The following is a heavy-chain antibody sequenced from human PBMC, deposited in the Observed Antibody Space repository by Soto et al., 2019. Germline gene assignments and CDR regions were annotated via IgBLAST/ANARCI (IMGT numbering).Heavy chain of an antibody. J-gene: IGHJ4*02. CDR1: GGSISSYY. D-gene: IGHD3-10*01. V-gene: IGHV4-59*08. CDR3: ARHSYGSGSTYFDY. Sequence: SETLSLTCTVSGGSISSYYWSWIRQPPGKGLEWIGYIYYSGSTNYNPSLKSRVTISVDTSKNQFSLKLNSMTAADTAVYYCARHSYGSGSTYFDYWGQGTLVTVSS. CDR2: IYYSGST.